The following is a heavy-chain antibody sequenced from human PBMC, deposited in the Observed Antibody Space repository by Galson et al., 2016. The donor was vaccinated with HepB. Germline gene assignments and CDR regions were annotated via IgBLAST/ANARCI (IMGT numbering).Heavy chain of an antibody. Sequence: ETLSLTCAVSGGSVGSHYWSWIRQPPGKGLQWIGYIHGNGNSNYNPSLKSRVTMSVDTSKNQVSLKMNSVTAADSAVYYCARDNRYSFGTFYFDHWGQGALVTVSS. CDR3: ARDNRYSFGTFYFDH. CDR1: GGSVGSHY. V-gene: IGHV4-59*02. D-gene: IGHD1/OR15-1a*01. J-gene: IGHJ4*02. CDR2: IHGNGNS.